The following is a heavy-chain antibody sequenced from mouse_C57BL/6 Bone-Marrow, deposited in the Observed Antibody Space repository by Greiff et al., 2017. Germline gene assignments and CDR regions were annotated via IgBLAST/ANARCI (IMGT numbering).Heavy chain of an antibody. CDR3: ARDGYYDFDD. J-gene: IGHJ2*01. D-gene: IGHD2-3*01. CDR1: GYTFTSYW. Sequence: QVQLQQPGAELVKPGASVKLSCKASGYTFTSYWMQWVKQRPGQGLEWIGEIDPSDSYTNYNQKFKGKATLTVDTSSSTAYLQLISLTSEDSAVYYCARDGYYDFDDWGQGTTLTVSS. V-gene: IGHV1-50*01. CDR2: IDPSDSYT.